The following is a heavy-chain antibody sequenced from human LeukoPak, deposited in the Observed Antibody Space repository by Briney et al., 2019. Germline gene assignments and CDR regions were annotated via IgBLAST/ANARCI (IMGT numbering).Heavy chain of an antibody. Sequence: PGGSLRLSCAASGFSFSSYGMHWVRQGPGKGLEWVTFIRYDGSNKYYADSVKGRFTISRDNSKNTLYLQMNSLRAEDTAVYYCAKDDYCLGGTSCPYYWGQGTLVTVSS. J-gene: IGHJ4*02. V-gene: IGHV3-30*02. CDR1: GFSFSSYG. CDR2: IRYDGSNK. CDR3: AKDDYCLGGTSCPYY. D-gene: IGHD2-2*01.